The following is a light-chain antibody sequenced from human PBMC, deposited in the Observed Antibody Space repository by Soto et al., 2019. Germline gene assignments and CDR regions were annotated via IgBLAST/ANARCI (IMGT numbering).Light chain of an antibody. CDR3: LQTYSLPVA. CDR2: GAS. Sequence: DIQVTQSPSSLSASVGDRVTITCRASKSIGSHLNWYQQKPGTAPNLLIYGASSLQGGVPSRFSGSGSGTDFTLTISTLQPEDFATYYCLQTYSLPVAFGGGTKVEI. CDR1: KSIGSH. V-gene: IGKV1-39*01. J-gene: IGKJ4*01.